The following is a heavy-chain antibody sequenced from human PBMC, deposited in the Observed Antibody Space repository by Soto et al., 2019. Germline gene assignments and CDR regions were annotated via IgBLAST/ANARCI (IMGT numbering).Heavy chain of an antibody. V-gene: IGHV3-23*01. J-gene: IGHJ3*02. D-gene: IGHD6-19*01. CDR1: GLTLSHYA. CDR2: ISGSGGRR. CDR3: ARDSPNSGWGHAFDI. Sequence: GGYLRLSCAASGLTLSHYAFTWGRPAPGKGLEWVSSISGSGGRREYADSVKGRFTISRDNSKNILFLQMNSLRAEDTALYYCARDSPNSGWGHAFDIWGQGTMVTVSS.